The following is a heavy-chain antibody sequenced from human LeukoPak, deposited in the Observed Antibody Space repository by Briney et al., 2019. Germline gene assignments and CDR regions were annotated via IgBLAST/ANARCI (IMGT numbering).Heavy chain of an antibody. D-gene: IGHD3-10*01. CDR2: ISSTGSTI. CDR1: GFTFITYS. V-gene: IGHV3-48*01. CDR3: AREGANYYGSGSYLGGFDP. J-gene: IGHJ5*02. Sequence: PGGSLRLSCAASGFTFITYSMNWVRQAPGKGLEWVSYISSTGSTIYYADSVKGRFTISRDNAKNSLYLQMNSLRAEDTAVYYCAREGANYYGSGSYLGGFDPWGQGTLVTVSS.